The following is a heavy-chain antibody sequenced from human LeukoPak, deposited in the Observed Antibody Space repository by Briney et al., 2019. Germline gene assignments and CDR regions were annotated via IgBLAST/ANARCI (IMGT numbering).Heavy chain of an antibody. V-gene: IGHV3-15*01. CDR3: SHYRDSGGQPNRYDY. Sequence: PGGSLRLSXAVSGFSLTNAWMKWVRQAPGKGPEWIGRSKSKTDGGTIDYAAPVKGRFTISRDDSINTLFLQMNSLRTEDTAMYYCSHYRDSGGQPNRYDYWGQGTLVTVSS. D-gene: IGHD3-16*02. J-gene: IGHJ4*02. CDR1: GFSLTNAW. CDR2: SKSKTDGGTI.